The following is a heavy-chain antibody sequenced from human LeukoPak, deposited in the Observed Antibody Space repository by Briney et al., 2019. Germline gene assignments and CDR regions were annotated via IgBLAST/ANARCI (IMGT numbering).Heavy chain of an antibody. J-gene: IGHJ4*02. CDR3: AKGFLEWLSTNDY. Sequence: QPGGSLRLSCAASGFSLSSYAMTWVRQAPGKGLEWVSTITGGGGNTYYADSVKGRFTIFRDKSKNTLYLQMNSLRAEDTALYFCAKGFLEWLSTNDYWGQGTLVTVSS. D-gene: IGHD3-3*01. CDR1: GFSLSSYA. CDR2: ITGGGGNT. V-gene: IGHV3-23*01.